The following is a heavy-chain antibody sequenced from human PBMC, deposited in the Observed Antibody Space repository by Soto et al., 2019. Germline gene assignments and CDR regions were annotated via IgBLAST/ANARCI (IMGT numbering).Heavy chain of an antibody. Sequence: SVKVSCKASGDTFNFYTINWVRQAPGLGLEWMGRFNPILSFSNSALKFQGRVTLTADKSTSTAYMVLSSLRSEDTAIYYCATSFGSGSRAFDVWGPGTLVTVSS. J-gene: IGHJ4*02. D-gene: IGHD3-10*01. V-gene: IGHV1-69*02. CDR1: GDTFNFYT. CDR2: FNPILSFS. CDR3: ATSFGSGSRAFDV.